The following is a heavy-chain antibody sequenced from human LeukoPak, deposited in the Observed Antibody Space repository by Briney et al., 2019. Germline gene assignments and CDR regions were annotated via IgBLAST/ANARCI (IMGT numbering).Heavy chain of an antibody. D-gene: IGHD3-3*01. CDR3: ARDERLLSFLK. V-gene: IGHV3-30*03. J-gene: IGHJ4*02. CDR1: GFTFSSYG. Sequence: GGSLRLSCAASGFTFSSYGMHWVRQAPGKGPEWVAVISYDGSNKYYADSVKGRFTISRDNSKNTLYLQMNSLRAEDTAIYYCARDERLLSFLKWGQGTLVTVSS. CDR2: ISYDGSNK.